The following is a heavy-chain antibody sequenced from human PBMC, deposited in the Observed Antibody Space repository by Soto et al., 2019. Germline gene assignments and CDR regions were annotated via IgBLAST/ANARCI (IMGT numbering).Heavy chain of an antibody. CDR1: GGSISSSNW. CDR3: ARGGSSSWYPFDY. J-gene: IGHJ4*02. CDR2: IYHSGST. Sequence: SETLSLTCAVSGGSISSSNWWSWVRQPPGKGLEWIGEIYHSGSTNYNPSLKSRVTISVDKSKNQFSLKLSSVTAADTAVYYCARGGSSSWYPFDYWGQGTLVTVSS. V-gene: IGHV4-4*02. D-gene: IGHD6-13*01.